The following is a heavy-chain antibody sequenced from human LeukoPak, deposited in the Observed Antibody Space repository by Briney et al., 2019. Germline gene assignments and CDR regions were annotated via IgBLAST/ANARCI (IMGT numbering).Heavy chain of an antibody. V-gene: IGHV3-33*01. J-gene: IGHJ3*02. CDR2: IWYDGSKK. Sequence: PGGSLRLSCAASGFTFRDYGMHWVRQSPVKGLEWVAVIWYDGSKKYYADSVKGRFTISRDNSKNTLYLQMNSLRAEETAVYYCARDSPEEYYYDSSGPADAFDIWGQGTMVTVSS. D-gene: IGHD3-22*01. CDR1: GFTFRDYG. CDR3: ARDSPEEYYYDSSGPADAFDI.